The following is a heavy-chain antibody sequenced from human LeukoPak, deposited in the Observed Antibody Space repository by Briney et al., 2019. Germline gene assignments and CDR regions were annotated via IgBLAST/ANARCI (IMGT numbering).Heavy chain of an antibody. Sequence: ASVKASCKVSGNTLTELSMHWVRQAPGKGLEWMGGFDPEEGEANYARKFQGRVTMTRDTSTSTVYMELSSLRSEDTAVYYCARDGPYCSSTSCSFDYWGQGTLVTVSS. CDR3: ARDGPYCSSTSCSFDY. J-gene: IGHJ4*02. CDR1: GNTLTELS. V-gene: IGHV1-24*01. CDR2: FDPEEGEA. D-gene: IGHD2-2*01.